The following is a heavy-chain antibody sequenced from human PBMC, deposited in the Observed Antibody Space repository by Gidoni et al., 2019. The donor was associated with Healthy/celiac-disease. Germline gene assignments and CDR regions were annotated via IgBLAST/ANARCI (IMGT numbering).Heavy chain of an antibody. CDR1: GYTLTELA. V-gene: IGHV1-24*01. CDR2: FDPEDGET. Sequence: QVQLVQSGAEGKKPGASVKVSCKGSGYTLTELAMHWVRQAPGKGLEWMGGFDPEDGETIYAQKFQGRVTMTEDTSTDTAYMELSSLRSEDTAVYYCATAGEAAADPEYYYYYYGMDVWGQGTTVTVSS. D-gene: IGHD6-13*01. J-gene: IGHJ6*02. CDR3: ATAGEAAADPEYYYYYYGMDV.